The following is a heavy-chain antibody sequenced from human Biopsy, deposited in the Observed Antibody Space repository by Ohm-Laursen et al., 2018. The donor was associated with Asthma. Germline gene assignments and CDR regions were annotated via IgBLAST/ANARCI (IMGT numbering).Heavy chain of an antibody. CDR3: AREGIAVAHFDY. CDR1: RFTFSSYA. D-gene: IGHD6-19*01. CDR2: ISYDGSNK. J-gene: IGHJ4*02. V-gene: IGHV3-30-3*01. Sequence: SHRPSCSPSRFTFSSYAMHWVRQAPGKGLEWVAVISYDGSNKYYADSVKGRFTISRDNSKNTLYLQMNSLRAEDTAVYYCAREGIAVAHFDYWGQGTLVTVSS.